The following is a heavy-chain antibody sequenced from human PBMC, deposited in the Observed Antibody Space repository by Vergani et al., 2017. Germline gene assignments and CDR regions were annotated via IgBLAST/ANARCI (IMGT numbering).Heavy chain of an antibody. CDR2: IHYSGST. D-gene: IGHD6-13*01. J-gene: IGHJ4*02. CDR3: ARAAGQLVRTFDY. CDR1: GGSISSYY. V-gene: IGHV4-59*01. Sequence: QVQLQESGPGLVKPSETLSLTCTVSGGSISSYYWSWIRQPPGNGLEWIGYIHYSGSTTYNPSLKIRITISVDTSKNPFSLKLSSVTAADTAVYYCARAAGQLVRTFDYWGQGTLVSVSS.